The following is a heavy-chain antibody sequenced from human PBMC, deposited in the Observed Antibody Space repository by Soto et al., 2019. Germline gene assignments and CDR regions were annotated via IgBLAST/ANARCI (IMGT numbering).Heavy chain of an antibody. CDR3: ARDTARAMVRIYYGMDV. V-gene: IGHV4-59*01. J-gene: IGHJ6*02. CDR1: GGSISSYY. CDR2: IYYSGST. Sequence: SETLSLTCTVSGGSISSYYWSWIRQPPGKGLEWIGYIYYSGSTNYNPSLKSRVTISVDTSKNQFSLKLSSVTAADTAVYYCARDTARAMVRIYYGMDVWGQGTTVTVSS. D-gene: IGHD3-10*01.